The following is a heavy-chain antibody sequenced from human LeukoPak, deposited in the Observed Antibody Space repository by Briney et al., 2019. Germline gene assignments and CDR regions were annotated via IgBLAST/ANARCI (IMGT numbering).Heavy chain of an antibody. CDR3: ARDALLMVRGVRNWFDP. J-gene: IGHJ5*02. CDR2: IYYSGST. V-gene: IGHV4-39*07. D-gene: IGHD3-10*01. CDR1: GGSISSSSYY. Sequence: SETLSLTCTVSGGSISSSSYYWGWIRQPPGKGLEWTGSIYYSGSTYYNPSLKSRVTISVDTSKNQFSLKLSSVTAADTAVYYCARDALLMVRGVRNWFDPWGQGTLVTVSS.